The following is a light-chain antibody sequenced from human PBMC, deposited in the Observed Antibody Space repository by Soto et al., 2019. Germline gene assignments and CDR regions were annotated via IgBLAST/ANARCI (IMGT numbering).Light chain of an antibody. V-gene: IGLV2-11*01. Sequence: QSVLTQPRSVSGSPGQSVTISCTGTSSDVGGYNYVSWYQHHPGKAPKLMIYDVSERPSGVPDRFSGYKSGNTASLTISGLQAEDEADYYCCSYAGRYTLFGGGTKLTVL. CDR1: SSDVGGYNY. CDR2: DVS. J-gene: IGLJ2*01. CDR3: CSYAGRYTL.